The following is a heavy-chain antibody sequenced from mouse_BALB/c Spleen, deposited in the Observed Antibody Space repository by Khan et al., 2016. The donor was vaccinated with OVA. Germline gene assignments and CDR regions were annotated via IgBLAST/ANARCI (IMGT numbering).Heavy chain of an antibody. CDR2: ISGDSSTI. D-gene: IGHD1-1*01. Sequence: EVELVESGGGLVQPGGSRKLSCAASGFTFSSYGMHWVRQAPEKGLEWVTYISGDSSTIYYTDTVKGRFTISRDTPKNTLSLQMTSLMSEDTAMYYCATSYYYGYYFDYWGQEPLSQSPQ. V-gene: IGHV5-17*02. CDR1: GFTFSSYG. CDR3: ATSYYYGYYFDY. J-gene: IGHJ2*01.